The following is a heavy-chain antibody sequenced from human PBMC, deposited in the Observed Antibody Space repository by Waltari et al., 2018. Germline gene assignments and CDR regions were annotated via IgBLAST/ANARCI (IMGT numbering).Heavy chain of an antibody. CDR3: ATSLHVTGTTAAFDI. CDR1: GGTFSNNG. V-gene: IGHV1-69*04. CDR2: IIPILEIA. Sequence: QVQLGQSGAEVKKPGSSVKVSCKASGGTFSNNGISWVRQAPGQGPEWMGGIIPILEIANYAQNFQGRVTISADESTSTAYMELSSLRSDDTALYYCATSLHVTGTTAAFDIWGQGTMVTVSS. D-gene: IGHD1-20*01. J-gene: IGHJ3*02.